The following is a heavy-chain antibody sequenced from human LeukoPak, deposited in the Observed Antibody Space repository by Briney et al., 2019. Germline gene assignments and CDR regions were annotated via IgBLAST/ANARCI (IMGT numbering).Heavy chain of an antibody. CDR3: ATTYYGFWSGYRLNWYFDL. CDR1: GYTFTGYY. D-gene: IGHD3-3*01. CDR2: INPNSGGT. Sequence: ASVKVSCKASGYTFTGYYMHWVRQAPGQGLEWMGWINPNSGGTNYAQKFQGRVTMTRDTSISTAYMELRRLRSDDTAVYYCATTYYGFWSGYRLNWYFDLWGRGTLVTVSS. J-gene: IGHJ2*01. V-gene: IGHV1-2*02.